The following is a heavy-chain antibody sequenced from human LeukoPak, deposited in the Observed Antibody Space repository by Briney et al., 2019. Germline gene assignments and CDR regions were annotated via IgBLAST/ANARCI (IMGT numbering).Heavy chain of an antibody. Sequence: SETLSLTCAVYGGSFSGYYWNWIRQPPEKGLEWIGEINQSGIINYNPSLKSRVTMSVDTSKNQFSLKLSSVTAADTAVYYCARGSYGDYGFKHWYFDLWGRGTLVTVSS. CDR2: INQSGII. J-gene: IGHJ2*01. CDR3: ARGSYGDYGFKHWYFDL. CDR1: GGSFSGYY. D-gene: IGHD4-17*01. V-gene: IGHV4-34*01.